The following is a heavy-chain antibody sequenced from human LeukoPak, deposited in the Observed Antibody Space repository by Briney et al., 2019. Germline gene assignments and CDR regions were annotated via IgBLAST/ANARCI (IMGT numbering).Heavy chain of an antibody. CDR1: GYTFTGYY. CDR2: INPNSGGT. V-gene: IGHV1-2*06. J-gene: IGHJ4*02. D-gene: IGHD3-9*01. Sequence: ASVKVSCKASGYTFTGYYMHWVRQAPGQGLEWMGRINPNSGGTNYAQKFQGRVTMTRDTSISTAYMELGRLRSDDTAVYYCALNWYYDILTGYLEDWGQGTLVTVSS. CDR3: ALNWYYDILTGYLED.